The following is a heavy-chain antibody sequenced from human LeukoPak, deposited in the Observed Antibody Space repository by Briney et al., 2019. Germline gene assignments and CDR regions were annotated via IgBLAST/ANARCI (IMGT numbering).Heavy chain of an antibody. CDR3: ASLIAAAEANWFDP. J-gene: IGHJ5*02. D-gene: IGHD6-13*01. Sequence: PGGSLRLSCAASGFTFSSYWMHWVRQAPGKGLVWVSRINSDGYSTGYADSVKGRFTISRDNAKNTLYLQMNSLRAEDTAVYYCASLIAAAEANWFDPWGQGTLVTVSS. CDR1: GFTFSSYW. V-gene: IGHV3-74*01. CDR2: INSDGYST.